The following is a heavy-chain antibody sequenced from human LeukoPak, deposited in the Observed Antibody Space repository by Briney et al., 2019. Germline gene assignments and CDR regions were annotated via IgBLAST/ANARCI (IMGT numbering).Heavy chain of an antibody. J-gene: IGHJ4*02. CDR1: GGSLSSSSYY. CDR2: IYYSGST. D-gene: IGHD3-22*01. CDR3: ARREGSSGYY. Sequence: SQTLSLTCTVSGGSLSSSSYYWGWIRQPPGKGLEWIGSIYYSGSTYYNPSLKSRVTISVDTSKNQFSLKLSSVTAADTAVYYCARREGSSGYYWGQGTLVTVSS. V-gene: IGHV4-39*01.